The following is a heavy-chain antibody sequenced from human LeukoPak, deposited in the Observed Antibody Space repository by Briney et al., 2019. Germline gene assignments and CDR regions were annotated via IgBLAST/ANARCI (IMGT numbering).Heavy chain of an antibody. D-gene: IGHD2-15*01. CDR1: GDSVSSNSAA. J-gene: IGHJ4*02. Sequence: SWTLSLTCAISGDSVSSNSAAWNWIRQSPSRGLEWLGNIYYRYKWYNDYAVSVKSRITINPDTSKNQFSLQLNSVTPEDTAVYYCARDQGYCSAGSCYHFDCWGQGTLVTVAS. V-gene: IGHV6-1*01. CDR2: IYYRYKWYN. CDR3: ARDQGYCSAGSCYHFDC.